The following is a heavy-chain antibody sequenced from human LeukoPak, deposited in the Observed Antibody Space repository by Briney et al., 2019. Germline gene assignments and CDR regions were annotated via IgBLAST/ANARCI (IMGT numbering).Heavy chain of an antibody. CDR3: AKGGRTTIFGVVITHFDY. CDR2: ISGSGGST. D-gene: IGHD3-3*01. V-gene: IGHV3-23*01. Sequence: GGSLRLSCAASGFTFSSYSMNWVRQAPGKGLEWVSAISGSGGSTYYADSVKGRFTISRDNSKNTLYLQMNSLRAEDTAVYYCAKGGRTTIFGVVITHFDYWGQGTLVTVSS. J-gene: IGHJ4*02. CDR1: GFTFSSYS.